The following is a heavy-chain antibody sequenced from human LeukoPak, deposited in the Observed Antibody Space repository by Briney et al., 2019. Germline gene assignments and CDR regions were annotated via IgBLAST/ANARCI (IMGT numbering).Heavy chain of an antibody. V-gene: IGHV1-69*13. J-gene: IGHJ3*02. CDR1: GGTFSSYA. CDR2: IIPIFGAA. D-gene: IGHD6-13*01. CDR3: RIAAAAHAFDI. Sequence: ASVKVSCKASGGTFSSYAISWVRQAPGQGLEWMGGIIPIFGAANYAQKFQGRVTITADESTSTAYMELRSLRSDDTAVYYCRIAAAAHAFDIWGQGTMVTVSS.